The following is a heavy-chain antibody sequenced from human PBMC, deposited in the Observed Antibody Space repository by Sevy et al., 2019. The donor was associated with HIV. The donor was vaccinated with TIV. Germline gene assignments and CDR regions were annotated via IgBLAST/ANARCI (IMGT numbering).Heavy chain of an antibody. CDR1: GMTFSTYN. D-gene: IGHD3-16*01. CDR3: ARDRVGEFDY. Sequence: GESLKISCAVSGMTFSTYNMNWVRQAPGKGLEWISYISTDSTTKYYADSVKGRVTISRENAKNSRYLQMNSLGDEDTAVYYCARDRVGEFDYWGQGTLVTVSS. CDR2: ISTDSTTK. J-gene: IGHJ4*02. V-gene: IGHV3-48*02.